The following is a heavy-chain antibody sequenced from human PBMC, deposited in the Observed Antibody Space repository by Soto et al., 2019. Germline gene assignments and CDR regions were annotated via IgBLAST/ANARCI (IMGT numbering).Heavy chain of an antibody. Sequence: QVQLKQSGPGLVRPSGTLSLTCRVSGTSISSTYWWTWVRQSPGKGLDWIGEIYHNGITKYNPSPRIRVRLSVDTSNHQFSLKLTSGTAADAAGYYCATVPPRVVVVLAEFPTWGQGTLVTVSS. D-gene: IGHD2-21*01. CDR1: GTSISSTYW. J-gene: IGHJ4*02. CDR3: ATVPPRVVVVLAEFPT. V-gene: IGHV4-4*02. CDR2: IYHNGIT.